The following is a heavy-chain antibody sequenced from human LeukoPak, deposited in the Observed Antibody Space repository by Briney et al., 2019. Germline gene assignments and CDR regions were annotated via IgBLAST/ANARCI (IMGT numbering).Heavy chain of an antibody. V-gene: IGHV3-48*01. J-gene: IGHJ3*01. CDR3: ARDLAWAFDF. CDR1: GFTFSAYS. Sequence: GGSLRLSCAASGFTFSAYSMNWVRQAPGKGLEWLSYVSSDSSLIDYADSVKGRFTISRDNAKNSLYLQMNSLRAEDAAVYYCARDLAWAFDFWGQGTMVTVP. CDR2: VSSDSSLI. D-gene: IGHD3-3*02.